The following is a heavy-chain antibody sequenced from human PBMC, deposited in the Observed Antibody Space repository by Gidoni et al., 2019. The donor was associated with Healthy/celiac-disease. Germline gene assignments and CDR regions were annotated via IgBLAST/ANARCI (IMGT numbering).Heavy chain of an antibody. Sequence: QVQLQESGPGLVKPSETLSLTCTVSGGSISSYYWSWIRQPPGKGLEWIGYIYYSGSTNYNPSLKSRVTISVDTSKNQFSLKLSSVTAADTAVYYCARELWFGESFGYFDYWGQGTLVTVSS. CDR2: IYYSGST. D-gene: IGHD3-10*01. CDR1: GGSISSYY. J-gene: IGHJ4*02. V-gene: IGHV4-59*01. CDR3: ARELWFGESFGYFDY.